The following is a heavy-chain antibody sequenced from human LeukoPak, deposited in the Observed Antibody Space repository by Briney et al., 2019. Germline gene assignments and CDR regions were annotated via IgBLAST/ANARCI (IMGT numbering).Heavy chain of an antibody. V-gene: IGHV3-48*01. CDR2: ISSSSSTI. Sequence: PGGSLRLSCAASGFTFSSYSMNWVRQAPGKGLEWVSYISSSSSTIYYADSVKGRFTISRDNAKNSLYLQMNSLRAEDTAVYYCARNRNNWNDGRYYYYMDVWGKGTTVTVSS. CDR3: ARNRNNWNDGRYYYYMDV. D-gene: IGHD1-20*01. J-gene: IGHJ6*03. CDR1: GFTFSSYS.